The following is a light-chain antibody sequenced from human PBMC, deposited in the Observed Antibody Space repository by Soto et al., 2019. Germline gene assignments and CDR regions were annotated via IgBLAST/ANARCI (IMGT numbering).Light chain of an antibody. J-gene: IGKJ5*01. CDR3: QQYNSWPS. Sequence: EVGMTQSPAPLSVSPGERATLSCSASQTVSRNLAWYQQRPGQAPRLRIYDVFTRAAGIPARCSGSGSETAFTLTIRSLQSEDFAVYYGQQYNSWPSFGQGTRLEIK. V-gene: IGKV3-15*01. CDR2: DVF. CDR1: QTVSRN.